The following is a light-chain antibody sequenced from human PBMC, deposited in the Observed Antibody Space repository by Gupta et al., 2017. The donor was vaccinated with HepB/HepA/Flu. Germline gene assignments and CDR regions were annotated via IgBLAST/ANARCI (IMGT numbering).Light chain of an antibody. CDR1: SSDVGGYNY. J-gene: IGLJ1*01. Sequence: QSALTQPASVSGSRGHSITISCTGTSSDVGGYNYVSWYQQHPGKAPKVMIYYVSNRPSGVSDRFSGSNSGNTASLTIAGLQAEDEADYYCSSYTSTSTLYVFGTGTKVTVL. V-gene: IGLV2-14*03. CDR2: YVS. CDR3: SSYTSTSTLYV.